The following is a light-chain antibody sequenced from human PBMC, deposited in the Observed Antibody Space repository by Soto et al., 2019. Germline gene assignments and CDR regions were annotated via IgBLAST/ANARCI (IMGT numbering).Light chain of an antibody. CDR1: SSDVGSYNL. CDR3: CSYAGSSTARLYV. V-gene: IGLV2-23*02. Sequence: HSVLTQPASVSGSPGQSITISCTGTSSDVGSYNLVSWYQQHPGKAPKLMIYEVSKRPSGVSNRFSGSKSGNTASLTISGLQAEDEADYYCCSYAGSSTARLYVFGTGTKVTVL. J-gene: IGLJ1*01. CDR2: EVS.